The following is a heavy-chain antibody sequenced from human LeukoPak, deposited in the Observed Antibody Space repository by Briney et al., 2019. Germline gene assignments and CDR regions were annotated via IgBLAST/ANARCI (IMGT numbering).Heavy chain of an antibody. CDR3: AREFNIAVAGIYTGFDI. Sequence: GGSLRLSCAASKFTFTNYWMSWVRQAPGKGLEWVANIKEDGSEKRYVGSVKGLFTISRDNAKNSLYLQMNSLRADDTAVYYCAREFNIAVAGIYTGFDIWGQGTMVTVSS. D-gene: IGHD6-19*01. CDR2: IKEDGSEK. CDR1: KFTFTNYW. V-gene: IGHV3-7*03. J-gene: IGHJ3*02.